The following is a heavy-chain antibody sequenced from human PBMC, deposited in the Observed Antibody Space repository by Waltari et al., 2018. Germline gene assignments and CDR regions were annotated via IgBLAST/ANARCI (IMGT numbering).Heavy chain of an antibody. CDR2: ISPTGYDK. Sequence: GGHLVPPGGSLRLSCGGPGVTFGGHYINWVRQTPEKGLEWISHISPTGYDKLYAASVRGRFTISRDSAKSVFLEMSRLRAEDTGVYYCVRSLYINYGSPGFEEWGPGTMVTVS. V-gene: IGHV3-48*03. D-gene: IGHD3-16*01. J-gene: IGHJ3*01. CDR1: GVTFGGHY. CDR3: VRSLYINYGSPGFEE.